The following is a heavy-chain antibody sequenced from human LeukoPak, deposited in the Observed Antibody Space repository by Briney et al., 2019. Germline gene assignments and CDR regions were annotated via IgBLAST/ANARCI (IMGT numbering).Heavy chain of an antibody. CDR2: ISGSGGST. CDR1: GFTFSSYA. Sequence: GGSLRLSCAASGFTFSSYAMSWVRQAPGKGLEWVSAISGSGGSTHYADSVKGRFTISRDNSKNTLYLQMNSLRAEDTAVYYCAKVPAAYNWFDPWGQGALVTVSS. CDR3: AKVPAAYNWFDP. J-gene: IGHJ5*02. V-gene: IGHV3-23*01. D-gene: IGHD2-2*01.